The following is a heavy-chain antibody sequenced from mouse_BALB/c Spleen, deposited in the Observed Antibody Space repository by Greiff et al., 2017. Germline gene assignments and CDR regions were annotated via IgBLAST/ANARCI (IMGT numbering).Heavy chain of an antibody. CDR1: GYTFTSYW. D-gene: IGHD2-1*01. Sequence: QVQLKESGAELARPGASVKLSCKASGYTFTSYWMQWVKQRPGQGLEWIGAIYPGDGDTRYTQKFKGKATLTADKSSSTAYMQLSSLASEDSAVYYCARAGIYYGLLDYWGQGTTLTVSS. CDR2: IYPGDGDT. CDR3: ARAGIYYGLLDY. J-gene: IGHJ2*01. V-gene: IGHV1-87*01.